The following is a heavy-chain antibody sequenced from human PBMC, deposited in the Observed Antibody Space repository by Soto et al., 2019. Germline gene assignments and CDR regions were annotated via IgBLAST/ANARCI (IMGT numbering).Heavy chain of an antibody. D-gene: IGHD4-17*01. CDR2: ISGSGGST. Sequence: EVQLLESGGGLVQPGGSLRLSCAASGFTFSSYAMSWVRQAPGKGLEWVSAISGSGGSTYYNPSLKSRVTISVDRSKNQFSLKLSSVTAADTAVYYCARDRADYGGNSDYYYGMDVWGQGTTVTVSS. J-gene: IGHJ6*02. CDR1: GFTFSSYA. CDR3: ARDRADYGGNSDYYYGMDV. V-gene: IGHV3-23*02.